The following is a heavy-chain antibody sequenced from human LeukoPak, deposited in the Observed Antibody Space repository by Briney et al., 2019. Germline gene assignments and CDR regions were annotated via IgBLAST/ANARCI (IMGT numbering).Heavy chain of an antibody. V-gene: IGHV3-11*01. CDR3: ARESYYYDSSGYYVYYFDY. D-gene: IGHD3-22*01. J-gene: IGHJ4*02. CDR2: FSSSGSTI. Sequence: PGGSLRLSCAASGFTFSDYYMSWSGQGPVQGLQWVSYFSSSGSTIYYADSVKGRFTISRDNAKNSLYLQMHSLRAEDTAVYYCARESYYYDSSGYYVYYFDYWGQGTLVTVSS. CDR1: GFTFSDYY.